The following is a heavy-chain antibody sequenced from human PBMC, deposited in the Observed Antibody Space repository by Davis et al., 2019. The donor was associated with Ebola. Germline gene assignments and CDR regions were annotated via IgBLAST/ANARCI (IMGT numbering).Heavy chain of an antibody. CDR1: GDSVSSNSAA. D-gene: IGHD1-26*01. V-gene: IGHV6-1*01. Sequence: SQTLSLTCAISGDSVSSNSAAWNWIRQSPSRGLEWLGRTYYRSKWYNDYAVSVKSRITINPDTSENQFSLQLNSVTPEDTAVYYCARAAPSIVGATGWFDPWGQGTLVTVSS. CDR2: TYYRSKWYN. J-gene: IGHJ5*02. CDR3: ARAAPSIVGATGWFDP.